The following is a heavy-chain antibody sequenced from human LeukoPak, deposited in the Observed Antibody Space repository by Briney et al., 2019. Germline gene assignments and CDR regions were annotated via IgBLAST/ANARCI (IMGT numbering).Heavy chain of an antibody. CDR2: MNPNSGNT. CDR1: GYTFTSYD. D-gene: IGHD2-2*02. J-gene: IGHJ4*02. V-gene: IGHV1-8*01. Sequence: ASVKVSCKASGYTFTSYDINWVRQATGQGLEWMGWMNPNSGNTGYAQKFQGRVTMTRNTSISTAYMELSSLRSEDTAVYYCAKDFYSLGYCSSTSCYTSFDYWGQGTLVTVSS. CDR3: AKDFYSLGYCSSTSCYTSFDY.